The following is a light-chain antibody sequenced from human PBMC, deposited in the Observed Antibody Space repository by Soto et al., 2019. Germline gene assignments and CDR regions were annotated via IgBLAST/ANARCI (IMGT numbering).Light chain of an antibody. Sequence: DIVMTQSPDSLAVSLGERATINCKSSQSLLYSSNNKNYLTWYQHKPGQPPKLLIYWASTRESGVPDRFSGSGSGTDFTLSISSLQAEDVAVYYCQQYYSIPWTFGQGTKVDIK. J-gene: IGKJ1*01. CDR2: WAS. CDR3: QQYYSIPWT. CDR1: QSLLYSSNNKNY. V-gene: IGKV4-1*01.